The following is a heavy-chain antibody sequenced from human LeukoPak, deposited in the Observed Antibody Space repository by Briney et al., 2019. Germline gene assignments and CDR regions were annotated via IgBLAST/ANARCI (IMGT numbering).Heavy chain of an antibody. CDR1: GFTVSSNY. J-gene: IGHJ4*02. V-gene: IGHV3-53*01. Sequence: GGSLRLSCAASGFTVSSNYMSWVRQAPGKGLEWVSVIYSGGSTYYADSVKGRFTISRDNSKNTLYLQMNSLRAEDTAVYYCARDCHSGWYRGGFDYWGQGTLVTVSS. CDR3: ARDCHSGWYRGGFDY. D-gene: IGHD6-19*01. CDR2: IYSGGST.